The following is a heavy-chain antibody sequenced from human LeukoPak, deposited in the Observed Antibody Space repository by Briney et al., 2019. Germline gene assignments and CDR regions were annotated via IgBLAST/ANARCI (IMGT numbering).Heavy chain of an antibody. J-gene: IGHJ3*02. CDR3: AKEAIWFGEYDAFDI. Sequence: GGSLRLSCAASGFTFSSYGMHWVRQAPGKGLEWVAIISYDESNKYYADSVKGRFTISRDNSKNTLYLQMNSLRAEDTAVYYCAKEAIWFGEYDAFDIWGQGTMVTVSS. CDR1: GFTFSSYG. CDR2: ISYDESNK. V-gene: IGHV3-30*18. D-gene: IGHD3-10*01.